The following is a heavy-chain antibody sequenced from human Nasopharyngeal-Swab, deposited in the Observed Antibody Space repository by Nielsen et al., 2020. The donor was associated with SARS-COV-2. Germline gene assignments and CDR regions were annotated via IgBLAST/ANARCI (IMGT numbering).Heavy chain of an antibody. V-gene: IGHV4-61*02. CDR1: GGSISSGSYY. J-gene: IGHJ3*02. CDR2: IYTDGTT. D-gene: IGHD3-16*01. CDR3: ARWPGGVGDAIEI. Sequence: LRLSCTVSGGSISSGSYYWSWIRQPAGKGLEWIGRIYTDGTTNYISSLKSRVTISLDTSKNQFSLKLSSVTAADTAVYYCARWPGGVGDAIEIWGPGTMVTVSS.